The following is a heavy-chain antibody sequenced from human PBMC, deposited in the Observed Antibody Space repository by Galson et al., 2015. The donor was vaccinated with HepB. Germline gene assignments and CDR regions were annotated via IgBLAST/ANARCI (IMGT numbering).Heavy chain of an antibody. Sequence: SVKVSCKASGCTFTSYYMHWVRQAPGQGLEWMGIINPSGGSTSYAQKFQGRVTMTRDTSTSTVYMELSSLRSEDTAVYYCARGTARYYDSSGYYPLGYWGQGTLVTVSS. D-gene: IGHD3-22*01. V-gene: IGHV1-46*01. J-gene: IGHJ4*02. CDR2: INPSGGST. CDR1: GCTFTSYY. CDR3: ARGTARYYDSSGYYPLGY.